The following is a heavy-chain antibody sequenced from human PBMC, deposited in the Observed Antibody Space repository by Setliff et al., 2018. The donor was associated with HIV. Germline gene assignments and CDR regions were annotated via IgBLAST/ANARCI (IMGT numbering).Heavy chain of an antibody. D-gene: IGHD3-16*02. J-gene: IGHJ4*02. CDR1: GFTFNYHA. V-gene: IGHV3-23*01. CDR3: ARLGELSSFDY. CDR2: ISGSGDST. Sequence: PGGSLRLSCAASGFTFNYHAMTWVRQAPGKGLEWVSGISGSGDSTFYAHSVKGRFTISRDNSKNTLYLQMNSLRVEDTAVYYCARLGELSSFDYWGQGTLVTVSS.